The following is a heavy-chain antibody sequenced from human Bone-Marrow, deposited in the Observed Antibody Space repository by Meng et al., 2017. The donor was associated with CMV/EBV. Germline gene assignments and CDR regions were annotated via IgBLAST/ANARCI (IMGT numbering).Heavy chain of an antibody. CDR1: GFTFSSYS. D-gene: IGHD3-3*01. V-gene: IGHV3-21*01. CDR3: ARDRFLEWLSGYYGMDV. J-gene: IGHJ6*01. Sequence: GGSLRLSCAASGFTFSSYSMNWVRQAPGKGLEWVSSISSSSSYIYYADSVKGRFTISRDNAKNSLYLQMNSLRAEDTAVYYCARDRFLEWLSGYYGMDVWGQGPTVTVSS. CDR2: ISSSSSYI.